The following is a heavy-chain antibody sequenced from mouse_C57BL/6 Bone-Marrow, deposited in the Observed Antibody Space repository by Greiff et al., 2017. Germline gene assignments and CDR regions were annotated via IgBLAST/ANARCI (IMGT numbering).Heavy chain of an antibody. CDR3: ARTFYDYDGGDYAMDY. V-gene: IGHV1-47*01. J-gene: IGHJ4*01. Sequence: VQLQQSGAELVKPGASVKMSCKASGYTFTTYPIEWMKQNHGKSLEWIGNFHPYNDDTKYNEKFKGKATLTVEKSSSTVYLELSRLTSDDSAVYYCARTFYDYDGGDYAMDYWGQGTSVTVSS. CDR1: GYTFTTYP. CDR2: FHPYNDDT. D-gene: IGHD2-4*01.